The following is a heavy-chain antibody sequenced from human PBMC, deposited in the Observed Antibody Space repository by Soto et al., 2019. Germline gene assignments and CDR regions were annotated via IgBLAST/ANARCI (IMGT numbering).Heavy chain of an antibody. J-gene: IGHJ6*02. Sequence: SETLSLTCTVSGGSVSTYDWNWIRQPPGKGLEWIGYIYYSGGTNYNPSLKSRVTISADTSKNQVSLKLTSVTAADTAVYYCASLSGTTTGVYYYYGLDVWGQGTTVTVSS. V-gene: IGHV4-59*08. CDR1: GGSVSTYD. CDR2: IYYSGGT. D-gene: IGHD1-20*01. CDR3: ASLSGTTTGVYYYYGLDV.